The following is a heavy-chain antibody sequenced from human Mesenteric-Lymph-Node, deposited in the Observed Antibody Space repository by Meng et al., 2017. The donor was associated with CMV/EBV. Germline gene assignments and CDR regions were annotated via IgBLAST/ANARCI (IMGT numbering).Heavy chain of an antibody. D-gene: IGHD1-1*01. CDR2: INPSGGST. Sequence: ASVKVSCKASGYTFTNDYVHWVRQAPGQGLEWMGIINPSGGSTSYAQKFQGRVTMTRDMSTSTVYMELSSLRSEDTAVYYCARGPTGHNYHSPPDYWGQGTLVTVSS. V-gene: IGHV1-46*01. CDR1: GYTFTNDY. J-gene: IGHJ4*02. CDR3: ARGPTGHNYHSPPDY.